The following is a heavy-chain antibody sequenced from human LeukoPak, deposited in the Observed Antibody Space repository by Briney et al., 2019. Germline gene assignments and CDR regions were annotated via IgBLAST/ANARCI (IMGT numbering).Heavy chain of an antibody. V-gene: IGHV3-23*01. J-gene: IGHJ4*02. Sequence: GGSLRLSCVASGFXFNSYAISWVRQAPGKGLAWVSTITHSGGGTFYADSVKGRFTISRDISENTLYLQMNGLRAEDTAVYYCAKAWAAAGIFDSWGQGTLVTVSS. CDR2: ITHSGGGT. D-gene: IGHD6-13*01. CDR3: AKAWAAAGIFDS. CDR1: GFXFNSYA.